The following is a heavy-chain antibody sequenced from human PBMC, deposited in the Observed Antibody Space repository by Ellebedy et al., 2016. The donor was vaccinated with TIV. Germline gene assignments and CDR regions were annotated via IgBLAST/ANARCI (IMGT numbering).Heavy chain of an antibody. V-gene: IGHV3-48*01. CDR2: ISTSGNTK. CDR3: ARVDTMGGNYYYYMDV. D-gene: IGHD3-16*01. Sequence: GESLKISXGASGFQFSSYSMNWVRQAPGKGLEWLSYISTSGNTKYYADSVRGRFTISRDNSKNTLYLEMNSLRAEDSAIYYCARVDTMGGNYYYYMDVWGKGTTVTVSS. CDR1: GFQFSSYS. J-gene: IGHJ6*03.